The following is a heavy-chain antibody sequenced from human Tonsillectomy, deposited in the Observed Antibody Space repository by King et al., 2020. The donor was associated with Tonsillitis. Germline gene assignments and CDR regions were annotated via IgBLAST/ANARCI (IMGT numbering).Heavy chain of an antibody. CDR3: ARGLYDSSGYSKWFDP. V-gene: IGHV4-59*08. CDR2: IYYSGST. D-gene: IGHD3-22*01. CDR1: GGSISSYY. J-gene: IGHJ5*02. Sequence: VQLQESGPGLVKPSETLSLTCTVSGGSISSYYWSWIRQPPGKGLEWIGYIYYSGSTNYNPSLKSRVTISVDTSKKQFSLKLSSVTAADTAVYYCARGLYDSSGYSKWFDPWGQGTLVTVS.